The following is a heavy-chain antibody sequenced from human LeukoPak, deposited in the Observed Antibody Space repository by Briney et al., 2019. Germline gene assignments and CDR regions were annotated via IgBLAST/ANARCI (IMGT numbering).Heavy chain of an antibody. CDR1: AFTFSNYA. J-gene: IGHJ6*02. D-gene: IGHD3-22*01. V-gene: IGHV3-30*04. Sequence: GGSLRLSCAASAFTFSNYATHWVRQAPGKGLEWVAVISYDGGDKYYADSVKGRFTISRDNSKNTLYLQMNSLRAEDTAVYYCARVLDGSGYYLTYYYYGMDVWGQGTTVSVSS. CDR3: ARVLDGSGYYLTYYYYGMDV. CDR2: ISYDGGDK.